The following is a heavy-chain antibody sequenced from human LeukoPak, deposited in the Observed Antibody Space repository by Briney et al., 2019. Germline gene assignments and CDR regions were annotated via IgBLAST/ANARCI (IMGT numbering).Heavy chain of an antibody. CDR1: GGSISSSNW. D-gene: IGHD6-13*01. V-gene: IGHV4-4*02. Sequence: SETLSLTCAVSGGSISSSNWWSWVRQPPGKGLEWIGEIYHSGSTNYNPSLKSRVTISVDKSKNQFSLKLSSVTAADTAVYYCARGFDSWSPYAVIDAFDIWGQGTMVTVSS. CDR3: ARGFDSWSPYAVIDAFDI. J-gene: IGHJ3*02. CDR2: IYHSGST.